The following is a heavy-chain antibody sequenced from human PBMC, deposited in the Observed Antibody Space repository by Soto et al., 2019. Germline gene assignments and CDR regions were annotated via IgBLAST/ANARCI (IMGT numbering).Heavy chain of an antibody. V-gene: IGHV3-23*01. CDR1: GFIFSSYD. CDR3: AKSYFFSWYDS. D-gene: IGHD3-10*01. J-gene: IGHJ5*01. Sequence: EVQLLESGGGLVQPGGSLRLSCAAPGFIFSSYDMAWVRQAPGKGLEWVSTVSSSADATQYADSVKGRFTISRDNSKNTLYLEMNNLGDEDTATYYCAKSYFFSWYDSWGQGTLVTVSS. CDR2: VSSSADAT.